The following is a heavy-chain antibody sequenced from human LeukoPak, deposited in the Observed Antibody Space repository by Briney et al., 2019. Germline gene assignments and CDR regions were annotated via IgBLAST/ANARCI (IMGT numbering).Heavy chain of an antibody. V-gene: IGHV1-69*13. CDR2: IIPIFGTA. CDR1: GGTFSSYA. J-gene: IGHJ5*02. Sequence: GASVKVSCKASGGTFSSYAISWVRQAPGQGLEWMGGIIPIFGTANYAQKFQGRVTITADESTSTAYMELSSLRSEDTAVYYCARAWCDFWSDIDQVGRYNWFDPWGQGTLVTVSS. CDR3: ARAWCDFWSDIDQVGRYNWFDP. D-gene: IGHD3-3*01.